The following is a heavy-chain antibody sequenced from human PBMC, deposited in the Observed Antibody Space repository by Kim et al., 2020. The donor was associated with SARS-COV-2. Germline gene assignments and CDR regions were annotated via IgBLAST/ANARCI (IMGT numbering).Heavy chain of an antibody. CDR2: INHSGST. D-gene: IGHD3-22*01. Sequence: SETLSLTCTVYGGSFSGYYWSWIRQPPGKGLEWIGEINHSGSTNYNPSLKSRVTISVDTSKNQFSLKLSSVTAADTAVYYCARGARRSSGYYYWGQGTLVTISS. CDR1: GGSFSGYY. V-gene: IGHV4-34*01. J-gene: IGHJ4*02. CDR3: ARGARRSSGYYY.